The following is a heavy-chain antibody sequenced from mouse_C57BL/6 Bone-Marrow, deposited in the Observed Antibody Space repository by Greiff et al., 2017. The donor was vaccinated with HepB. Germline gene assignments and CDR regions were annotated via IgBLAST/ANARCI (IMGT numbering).Heavy chain of an antibody. V-gene: IGHV5-4*01. Sequence: EVKVVESGGGLVKPGGSLKLSCAASGFTFSSYAMSWVRQTPEKRLEWVATISDGGSYTYYPENVKERFTIARDNAKNNRYLQMSHLKSEATAMYYCAREGGSVFDYWGQGTTLTVSS. CDR3: AREGGSVFDY. J-gene: IGHJ2*01. D-gene: IGHD1-1*01. CDR1: GFTFSSYA. CDR2: ISDGGSYT.